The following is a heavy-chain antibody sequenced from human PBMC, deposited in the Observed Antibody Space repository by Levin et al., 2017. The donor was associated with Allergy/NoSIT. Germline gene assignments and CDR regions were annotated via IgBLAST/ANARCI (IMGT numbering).Heavy chain of an antibody. CDR1: GYSFTGYW. Sequence: GESLKISCKGSGYSFTGYWIGWVRQTPGKGLEWMGMTLPGDSDTRYSPSFQGQVTISADTSINTAYLQWSSLKASDTATYYCARRAYCGAACFSGAYYFDYWGQGTLVTVSS. CDR3: ARRAYCGAACFSGAYYFDY. CDR2: TLPGDSDT. V-gene: IGHV5-51*01. J-gene: IGHJ4*02. D-gene: IGHD2-21*02.